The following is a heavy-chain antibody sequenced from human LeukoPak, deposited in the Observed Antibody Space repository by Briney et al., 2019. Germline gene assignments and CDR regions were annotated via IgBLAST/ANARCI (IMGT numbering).Heavy chain of an antibody. V-gene: IGHV4-59*08. CDR2: IYYSGST. CDR3: ARHLAGLGAFDI. CDR1: GGSINSYY. Sequence: SETLSLTCTVSGGSINSYYWIWIRQHPAKGLEWIGYIYYSGSTNYNRSLKSRVTISVDTSKNQFSLKLSSVTAADTAVYYCARHLAGLGAFDIWGQGTMVTVSS. J-gene: IGHJ3*02. D-gene: IGHD5-12*01.